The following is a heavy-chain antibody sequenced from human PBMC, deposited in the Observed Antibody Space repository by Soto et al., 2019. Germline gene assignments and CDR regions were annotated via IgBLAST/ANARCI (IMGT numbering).Heavy chain of an antibody. CDR1: GFTFSSYS. J-gene: IGHJ5*02. D-gene: IGHD2-21*01. V-gene: IGHV3-21*01. CDR2: ISSSSSYI. CDR3: ARDPSSPRGGGATNWFDP. Sequence: EVQLVESGGGLVKPGGSLRLSCAASGFTFSSYSMNWVRQAPGKGLEWVSSISSSSSYIYYADSVKGRFTISRDNAKNSLYLQMNSLRAEDTAVYYCARDPSSPRGGGATNWFDPRGQGTLVTVSS.